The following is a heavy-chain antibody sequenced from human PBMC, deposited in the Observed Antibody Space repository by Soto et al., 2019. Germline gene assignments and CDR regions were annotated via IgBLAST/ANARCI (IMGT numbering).Heavy chain of an antibody. V-gene: IGHV5-51*01. Sequence: GESLKISCKGSGYSFTSYWIGWVRQMPGKGLEWMGIIYPGDSDTRYSPSFQGQVTISADKSISTAYLQWSSLKASDTAMYYCARRPRPIVGATILDPWGQGTLGTVS. J-gene: IGHJ5*02. CDR1: GYSFTSYW. D-gene: IGHD1-26*01. CDR2: IYPGDSDT. CDR3: ARRPRPIVGATILDP.